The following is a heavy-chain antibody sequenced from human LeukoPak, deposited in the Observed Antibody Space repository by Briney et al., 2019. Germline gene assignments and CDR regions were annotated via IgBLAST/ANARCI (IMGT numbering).Heavy chain of an antibody. CDR3: ARGLLYDYVWGSYRARWFDP. Sequence: SETLSLTCAVYGGSFSGYYWSWIRQPPGKGLEWIGEINHSGSTNYNPSLKSRVTISVDTSKNQFSLKLSSVTAADTAVYYCARGLLYDYVWGSYRARWFDPWGQGTLVTVSS. D-gene: IGHD3-16*02. CDR2: INHSGST. V-gene: IGHV4-34*01. J-gene: IGHJ5*02. CDR1: GGSFSGYY.